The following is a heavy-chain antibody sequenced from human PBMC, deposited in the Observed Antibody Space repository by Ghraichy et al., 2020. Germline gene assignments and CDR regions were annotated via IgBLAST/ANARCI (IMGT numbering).Heavy chain of an antibody. V-gene: IGHV3-30*18. CDR1: GFTFSSYG. D-gene: IGHD1/OR15-1a*01. J-gene: IGHJ4*02. Sequence: GGSLRLSCAASGFTFSSYGMHWVRQAPGKGLEWVAVISYDGSNKYYADSVKGRFTISRDNSKNTLYLQMNSLRAEDTAVYYCAKDSNKPFDYWGQGTLVTVSS. CDR3: AKDSNKPFDY. CDR2: ISYDGSNK.